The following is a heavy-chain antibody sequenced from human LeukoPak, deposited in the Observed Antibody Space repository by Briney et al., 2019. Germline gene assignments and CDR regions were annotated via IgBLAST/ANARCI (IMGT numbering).Heavy chain of an antibody. CDR2: INTKTNGGTT. Sequence: GGSLRLSCAASGFTFSSYGMSWVRQAPGKGLEWVGRINTKTNGGTTDYAAPVKGRFTISRDDSKTTLFLQMSSLKTEDTAVYYCTTGGITMTYWGQGTLVTVSS. J-gene: IGHJ4*02. V-gene: IGHV3-15*01. CDR1: GFTFSSYG. CDR3: TTGGITMTY. D-gene: IGHD3-22*01.